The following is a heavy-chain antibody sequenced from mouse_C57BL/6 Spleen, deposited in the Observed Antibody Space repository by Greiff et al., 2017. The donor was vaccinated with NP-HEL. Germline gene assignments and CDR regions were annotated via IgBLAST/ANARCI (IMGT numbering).Heavy chain of an antibody. CDR1: GYTFTSYW. Sequence: QVQLQQPGAELVMPGASVKLSCKASGYTFTSYWMHWVKQRPGQGLEWIGEIDPSDSYTNYNQKFKGKSTLTVDISSSTAYMQLSSLTSEDSAVYYCARSDYGNYEGPAWFAYWGQGTLVTVSA. V-gene: IGHV1-69*01. CDR3: ARSDYGNYEGPAWFAY. J-gene: IGHJ3*01. CDR2: IDPSDSYT. D-gene: IGHD2-1*01.